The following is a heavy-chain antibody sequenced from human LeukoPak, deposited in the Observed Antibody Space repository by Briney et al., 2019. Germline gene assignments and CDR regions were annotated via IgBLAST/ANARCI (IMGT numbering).Heavy chain of an antibody. V-gene: IGHV3-23*01. CDR3: AKDRMVRGAYFDY. D-gene: IGHD3-10*01. J-gene: IGHJ4*02. Sequence: GGSLRLSCAASGFTFSNYAMSWVRQAPGKGLEWVSAISGSGGSTYYADSVKGRFTISRDNSKNTLYLQMNSLRAEDTAVYYCAKDRMVRGAYFDYWGQGTLVTVSS. CDR2: ISGSGGST. CDR1: GFTFSNYA.